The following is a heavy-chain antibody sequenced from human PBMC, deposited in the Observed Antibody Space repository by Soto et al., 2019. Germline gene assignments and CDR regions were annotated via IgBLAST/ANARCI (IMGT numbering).Heavy chain of an antibody. CDR3: AREVGATHFFDY. V-gene: IGHV3-21*01. J-gene: IGHJ4*02. Sequence: GSLRLSCAASGFTFSSYTMNWVRQAPGKGLEWVSSISSGSTYIYYADSVKGRFTISRDNAANSLYLQMNSLRAEDTAVYYCAREVGATHFFDYWGQGTLVTVSS. D-gene: IGHD1-26*01. CDR2: ISSGSTYI. CDR1: GFTFSSYT.